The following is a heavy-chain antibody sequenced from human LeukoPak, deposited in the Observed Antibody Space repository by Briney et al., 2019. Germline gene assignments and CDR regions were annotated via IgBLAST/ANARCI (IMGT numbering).Heavy chain of an antibody. CDR2: INPKTANP. J-gene: IGHJ6*03. D-gene: IGHD2-21*02. CDR1: GYTFNSYG. CDR3: ARDDGDYSYYYYMEV. Sequence: ASVKVSCKSSGYTFNSYGITWVRQAPGQGLEWMGWINPKTANPTYGQAFTGRFVFSLDTSINTAYLQISSLKAEDTAVYYCARDDGDYSYYYYMEVWGKGTTVTVSS. V-gene: IGHV7-4-1*02.